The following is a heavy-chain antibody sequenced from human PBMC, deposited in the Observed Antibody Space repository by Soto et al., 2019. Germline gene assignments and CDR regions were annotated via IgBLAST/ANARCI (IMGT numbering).Heavy chain of an antibody. D-gene: IGHD3-22*01. Sequence: EVQLLESGGGLVQPGGSLRLSCAASGITISNYPMSWVRQAPGKGLDWVSGLSGSGDRTYYADSAKGQFTISKDISRNSLSLQLDSLGVEDTAVYFCVKDDGGYPSTAPHWGQGTLVTVSS. CDR1: GITISNYP. J-gene: IGHJ4*02. V-gene: IGHV3-23*01. CDR2: LSGSGDRT. CDR3: VKDDGGYPSTAPH.